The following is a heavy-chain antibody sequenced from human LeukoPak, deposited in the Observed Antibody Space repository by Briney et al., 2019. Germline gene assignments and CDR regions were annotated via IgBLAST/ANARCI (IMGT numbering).Heavy chain of an antibody. D-gene: IGHD3-10*02. CDR2: IYYSGST. CDR1: GGSISSGGYY. CDR3: ARAHGRGGYYGMDV. Sequence: PSETLSLTCTVSGGSISSGGYYWSWTRQHPGKGLGWIGYIYYSGSTYYNPSLKSRVTISVDTSKNQLSLKLSSVTAADTAVYYCARAHGRGGYYGMDVWGQGTTVTVSS. V-gene: IGHV4-31*03. J-gene: IGHJ6*02.